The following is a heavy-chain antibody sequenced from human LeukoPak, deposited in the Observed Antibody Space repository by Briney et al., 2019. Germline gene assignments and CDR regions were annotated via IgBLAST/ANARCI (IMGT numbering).Heavy chain of an antibody. CDR3: ARGGGGSGWSPPYTWFDP. V-gene: IGHV4-4*07. CDR1: GGSISSYY. J-gene: IGHJ5*02. CDR2: IYTSGRT. D-gene: IGHD6-19*01. Sequence: SQTLSLTCTVSGGSISSYYWSWIRQPAGKGLECVGRIYTSGRTNYNPSLKSRVTMSVDTSNNHYSLMLSSVTAADTAVYYGARGGGGSGWSPPYTWFDPWGQGTLVTVSS.